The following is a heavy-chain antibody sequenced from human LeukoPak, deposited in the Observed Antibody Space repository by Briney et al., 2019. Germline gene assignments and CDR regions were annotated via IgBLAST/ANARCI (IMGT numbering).Heavy chain of an antibody. Sequence: GASVKVSCKASGGTFSSYAISWVRQAPGQGLEWMGGIIPIFGTANYAQKFQGRVTITADESTSTAYMELSSLRSGDTAVYYCARGHPPSYYDFWSGYYLPDFDYWGQGTLVTVSS. D-gene: IGHD3-3*01. CDR3: ARGHPPSYYDFWSGYYLPDFDY. V-gene: IGHV1-69*01. J-gene: IGHJ4*02. CDR2: IIPIFGTA. CDR1: GGTFSSYA.